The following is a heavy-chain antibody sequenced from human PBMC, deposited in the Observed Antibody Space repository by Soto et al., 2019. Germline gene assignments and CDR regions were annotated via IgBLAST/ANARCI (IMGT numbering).Heavy chain of an antibody. V-gene: IGHV3-21*01. CDR2: ISGSSSYI. J-gene: IGHJ3*02. CDR1: GFTFSSYS. Sequence: GGSLRLSCAASGFTFSSYSMNWVRQAPGKGLEWVSSISGSSSYIYYADSVKGRFTISRDNAKNSLYLQMNSLRAEDTAVYYCARVFVGYYDSSGYYPGAFDIWGQGTMVTVSS. D-gene: IGHD3-22*01. CDR3: ARVFVGYYDSSGYYPGAFDI.